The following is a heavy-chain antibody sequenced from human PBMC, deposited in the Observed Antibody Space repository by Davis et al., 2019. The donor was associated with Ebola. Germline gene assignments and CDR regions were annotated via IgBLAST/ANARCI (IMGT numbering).Heavy chain of an antibody. Sequence: GESLKISCAASGFTFSSYWMSWVRQAPGKGLEWVANVNQDATRKNYVDSVRGRFTVSRDNARNSLDLQMNSLRVEDTAVYFCARYYGNFAFVDYWGQGTLVTVSS. CDR3: ARYYGNFAFVDY. CDR1: GFTFSSYW. V-gene: IGHV3-7*03. CDR2: VNQDATRK. D-gene: IGHD4-11*01. J-gene: IGHJ4*02.